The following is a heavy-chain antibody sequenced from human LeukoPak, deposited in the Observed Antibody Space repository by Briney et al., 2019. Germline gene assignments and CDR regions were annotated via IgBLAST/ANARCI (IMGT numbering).Heavy chain of an antibody. J-gene: IGHJ4*02. D-gene: IGHD4-17*01. CDR3: ARGMYGDYGRWRGRPFFFDY. CDR1: GGSFSGYY. V-gene: IGHV4-34*01. Sequence: PSETLSLTCAVYGGSFSGYYWSWIRRPPGKGLEWIGEINHSGSTNYNPCLKSRVTISVDTSKNQFSLKLSSVTAADTAVYYCARGMYGDYGRWRGRPFFFDYWGQGTLVTVSS. CDR2: INHSGST.